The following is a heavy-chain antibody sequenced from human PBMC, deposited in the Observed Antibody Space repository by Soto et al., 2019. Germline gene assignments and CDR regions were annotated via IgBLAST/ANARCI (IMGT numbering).Heavy chain of an antibody. V-gene: IGHV4-34*01. J-gene: IGHJ4*02. Sequence: ETLSLTCAVYGGSFSGYYWSWIRQPPGKGLEWIGEINHSGSTNYNPSLKSRVTISVDTSKDQFSLKLSSVTAADTAVYYCARGVYTDYGDHFAPMYYFDYWGQGTLVTVSS. D-gene: IGHD4-17*01. CDR1: GGSFSGYY. CDR2: INHSGST. CDR3: ARGVYTDYGDHFAPMYYFDY.